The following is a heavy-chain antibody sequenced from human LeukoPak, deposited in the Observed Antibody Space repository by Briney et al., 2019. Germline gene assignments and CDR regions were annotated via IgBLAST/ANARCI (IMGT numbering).Heavy chain of an antibody. CDR3: ARAGPMVRGVIYY. Sequence: GGSLRLSCATSGFTFSSYGMHWVRQAPGKGLEWVAVIWYDGGNKYYADSVKGRFTISRDNSKNTLYLQMNSLRAEDTAVYYCARAGPMVRGVIYYWGQGTLVTVSS. D-gene: IGHD3-10*01. CDR1: GFTFSSYG. V-gene: IGHV3-33*01. J-gene: IGHJ4*02. CDR2: IWYDGGNK.